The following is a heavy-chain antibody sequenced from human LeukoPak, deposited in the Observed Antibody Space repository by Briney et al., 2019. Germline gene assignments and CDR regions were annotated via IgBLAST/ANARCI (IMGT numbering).Heavy chain of an antibody. D-gene: IGHD6-19*01. J-gene: IGHJ4*02. Sequence: PSETLSLTCSVSGGSISYYYWSWIRQPPGKGLEWIGYIYYSGSTNYNPSLRSRVTISVDTSNNEFSLKLSSVTAADTAVYYCARSSVAGYIDYWGQGTLVTVSS. V-gene: IGHV4-59*08. CDR1: GGSISYYY. CDR3: ARSSVAGYIDY. CDR2: IYYSGST.